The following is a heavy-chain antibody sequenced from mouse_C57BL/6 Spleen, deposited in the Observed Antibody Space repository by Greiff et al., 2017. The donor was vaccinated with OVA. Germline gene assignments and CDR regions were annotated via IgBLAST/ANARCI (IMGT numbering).Heavy chain of an antibody. CDR2: IYPYNGVS. Sequence: VQLQQSGPELVKPGASVKISCKASGYSFTGYYMHWVKQSHGNILDWIGYIYPYNGVSSYNQKFKGKATLTVDKSSSTAYMELRSLTSEDSAVYYCARGEDYYGSSYEGAMDYWGQGTSVTVSS. V-gene: IGHV1-31*01. D-gene: IGHD1-1*01. CDR1: GYSFTGYY. CDR3: ARGEDYYGSSYEGAMDY. J-gene: IGHJ4*01.